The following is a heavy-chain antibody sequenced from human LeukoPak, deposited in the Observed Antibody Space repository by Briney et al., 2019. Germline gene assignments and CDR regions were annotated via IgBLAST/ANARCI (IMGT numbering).Heavy chain of an antibody. CDR3: AKESGKFDY. CDR2: ISADGGNT. Sequence: GGSLRLSCAASGFTFSSYWMHWDRQAPGKGLEWVSLISADGGNTFSADSVKGRFSISRDNSKNSLYLQMNSLRSEDTAMYYCAKESGKFDYWGQGTLVAVSS. J-gene: IGHJ4*02. V-gene: IGHV3-43*02. CDR1: GFTFSSYW.